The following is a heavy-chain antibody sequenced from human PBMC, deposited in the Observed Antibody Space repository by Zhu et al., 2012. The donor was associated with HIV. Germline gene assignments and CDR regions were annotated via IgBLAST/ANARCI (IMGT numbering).Heavy chain of an antibody. D-gene: IGHD3-10*01. CDR2: IYHSGST. CDR3: ARARITMVRGVLDGRTFDY. J-gene: IGHJ4*02. Sequence: QVQLQESGSGLVKPSQTLSLTCAVSGGSISSGGYSWSWIRQPPGKGLEWIGYIYHSGSTYYNPSLKSRVTISVDRSKNQFSLKLSSVTAADTAVYYCARARITMVRGVLDGRTFDYWGQGTLVTVSS. V-gene: IGHV4-30-2*01. CDR1: GGSISSGGYS.